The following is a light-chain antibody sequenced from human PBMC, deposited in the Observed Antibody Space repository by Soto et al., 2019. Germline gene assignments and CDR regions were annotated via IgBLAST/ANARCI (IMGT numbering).Light chain of an antibody. V-gene: IGLV2-14*01. CDR3: SSYTSSTTRV. CDR1: SSDVGGYNY. Sequence: QSVLTQPASVSGSPGQSITISCTGTSSDVGGYNYVSWYQQHPGKAPKLMIYDVNSRPSGVSNRFSGSKSGNTASLTISGLQAEDEADYYCSSYTSSTTRVFGGGTKLTVL. J-gene: IGLJ3*02. CDR2: DVN.